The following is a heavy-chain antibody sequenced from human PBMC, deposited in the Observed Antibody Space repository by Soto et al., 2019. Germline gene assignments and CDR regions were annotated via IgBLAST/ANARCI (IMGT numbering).Heavy chain of an antibody. V-gene: IGHV1-18*01. D-gene: IGHD2-21*01. J-gene: IGHJ3*02. CDR1: GYDFTSYG. CDR3: ARGRIVASIHDAFEI. CDR2: ISAYNGKR. Sequence: QGQLLQSGDEVKKPGASVRVSCRASGYDFTSYGISWVRQAPGQGLEWVSWISAYNGKRDTAQKFQGRVTMTLDKSTDTAHMELGDLTSADTAVYYWARGRIVASIHDAFEIWGQGTMVAVSS.